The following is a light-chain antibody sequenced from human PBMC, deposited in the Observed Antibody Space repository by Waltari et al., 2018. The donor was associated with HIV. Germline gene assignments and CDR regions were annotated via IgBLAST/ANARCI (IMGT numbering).Light chain of an antibody. CDR2: EAA. J-gene: IGKJ2*01. CDR1: QTLHAK. V-gene: IGKV3-15*01. CDR3: QQYDSGPRGIT. Sequence: EIVMTQSPPTLSVSPGQRVTLSCRASQTLHAKVALSQQRPGQAPRLLIYEAATRPTCIPARFSVSGSGTEFTLTISSLQSEDFATYFCQQYDSGPRGITFGQGTMLEIK.